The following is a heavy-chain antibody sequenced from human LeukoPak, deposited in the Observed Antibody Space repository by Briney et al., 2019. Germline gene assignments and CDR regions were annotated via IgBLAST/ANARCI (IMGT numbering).Heavy chain of an antibody. CDR1: RFTFSSYG. CDR3: AGPMGPAAIFGFDY. V-gene: IGHV3-21*01. Sequence: GGTLRLSCAASRFTFSSYGMSWVRQAPGKGLEWVSSISGSGGSTYYADSVKGRFTISRDNAKKSLYLQMNSLRAEDTAVYYCAGPMGPAAIFGFDYWGQGTLVTVSS. D-gene: IGHD2-2*01. CDR2: ISGSGGST. J-gene: IGHJ4*02.